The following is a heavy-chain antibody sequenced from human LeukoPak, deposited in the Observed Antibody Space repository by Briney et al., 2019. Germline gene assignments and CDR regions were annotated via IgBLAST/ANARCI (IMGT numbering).Heavy chain of an antibody. CDR2: IYYSGNT. V-gene: IGHV4-59*01. CDR3: ARAGPRRDGYNVDY. Sequence: SETLSLTCTVSGGSISYYYWGWIRQPPGKGLEWIGYIYYSGNTVYNPSLKSRVTMSVDTSRNQFSLRLTSVTAADTAVYYCARAGPRRDGYNVDYWGQGTLVTVSS. D-gene: IGHD5-24*01. CDR1: GGSISYYY. J-gene: IGHJ4*02.